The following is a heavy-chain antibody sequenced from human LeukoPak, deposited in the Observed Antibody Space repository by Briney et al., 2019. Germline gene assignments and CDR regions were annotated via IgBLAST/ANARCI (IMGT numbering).Heavy chain of an antibody. CDR1: GFTFSSYA. Sequence: GGSLRLSCAASGFTFSSYAMHWVRQAPGKGPEWVAVISYDGSNKYYADSVKGRFTISRDNSKNTLYLQMNSLRAEDTAVYYCASHPLWFGGLSDDYWGQGTLVTVSS. V-gene: IGHV3-30-3*01. D-gene: IGHD3-10*01. CDR3: ASHPLWFGGLSDDY. J-gene: IGHJ4*02. CDR2: ISYDGSNK.